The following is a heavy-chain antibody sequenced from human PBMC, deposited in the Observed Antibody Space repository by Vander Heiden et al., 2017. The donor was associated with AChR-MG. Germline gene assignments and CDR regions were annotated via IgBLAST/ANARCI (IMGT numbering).Heavy chain of an antibody. CDR1: GFTFSSYG. CDR2: IRYDGSNK. J-gene: IGHJ5*02. Sequence: QVQLVESGGGVVQPGGSLRLSCAASGFTFSSYGMHWVRQAPVKGLEWVAFIRYDGSNKYYADSVKGRFTISRDNSKNTLYLQMNSLRAEDTAVYYCAKENNSMVGEGWFDPWGQGTLVTVSS. V-gene: IGHV3-30*02. CDR3: AKENNSMVGEGWFDP. D-gene: IGHD3-16*01.